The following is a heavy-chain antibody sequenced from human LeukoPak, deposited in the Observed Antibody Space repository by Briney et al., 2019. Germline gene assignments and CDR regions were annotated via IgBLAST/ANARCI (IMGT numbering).Heavy chain of an antibody. CDR1: GGSISSYY. D-gene: IGHD3-10*01. J-gene: IGHJ5*02. CDR3: ARRAGSGRHDH. CDR2: IYYSGST. Sequence: PSETLSPTCSVSGGSISSYYWSWIRQPPGKGLEWIGYIYYSGSTNYNPSLKSRVTISVDTSKNQFSLKLSSVTAADTAVYYCARRAGSGRHDHWGQGTLVTVSS. V-gene: IGHV4-59*08.